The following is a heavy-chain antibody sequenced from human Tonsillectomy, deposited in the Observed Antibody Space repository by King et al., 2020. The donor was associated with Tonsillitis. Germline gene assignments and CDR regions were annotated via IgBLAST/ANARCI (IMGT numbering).Heavy chain of an antibody. D-gene: IGHD5-12*01. CDR2: IRSKAFGGTT. CDR1: GFTFDDYV. J-gene: IGHJ4*02. CDR3: TRDSGYEPFDY. Sequence: VQLVESGGGLVKPGRSLRLSCTASGFTFDDYVMTWFRQAPGKGLEWVAFIRSKAFGGTTEYAASVKGRFTISRDDSRSIAYLQMNSLKTEDTAVYYCTRDSGYEPFDYWGQGTLVTVSS. V-gene: IGHV3-49*05.